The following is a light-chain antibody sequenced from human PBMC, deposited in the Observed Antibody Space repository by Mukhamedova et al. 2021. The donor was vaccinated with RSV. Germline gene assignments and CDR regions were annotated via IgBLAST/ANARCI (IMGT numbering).Light chain of an antibody. J-gene: IGKJ2*01. Sequence: WYQRRVHGQVPHLLVYDASTLQSGVPSRFSGSGSGTDFTLTIRGVQPDDVATYYCQKYKTAPHTFGPGTKLEIK. V-gene: IGKV1-27*01. CDR2: DAS. CDR3: QKYKTAPHT.